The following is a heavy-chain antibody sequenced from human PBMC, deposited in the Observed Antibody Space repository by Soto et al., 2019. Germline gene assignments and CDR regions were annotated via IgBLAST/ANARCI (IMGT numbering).Heavy chain of an antibody. CDR1: GGSISSAAYY. V-gene: IGHV4-31*03. J-gene: IGHJ4*02. CDR3: AREYTYGSNFFDC. D-gene: IGHD2-2*02. CDR2: ISHSGST. Sequence: QVQLQESGPGLVKPSQTLSLTCTVSGGSISSAAYYWSWIRQHPGKGLEWIGYISHSGSTYYNPSLKSRVIISVDSSKNQFSLSLTSVTAADTAVSYCAREYTYGSNFFDCWGQGALVTVSS.